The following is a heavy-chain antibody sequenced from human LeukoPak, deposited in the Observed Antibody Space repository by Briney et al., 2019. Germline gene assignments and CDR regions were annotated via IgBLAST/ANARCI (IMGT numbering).Heavy chain of an antibody. CDR1: GYSFTSYW. V-gene: IGHV5-51*01. Sequence: GESLKISCKGSGYSFTSYWIGWVRQMPGKGLEWMGIIDPGDSDTRYSPSFQGQVTISADKSISTAYLQWSSLKASDTAMYYCARQTLYGDYVGAFDIWGQGTMVTVSS. D-gene: IGHD4-17*01. CDR3: ARQTLYGDYVGAFDI. CDR2: IDPGDSDT. J-gene: IGHJ3*02.